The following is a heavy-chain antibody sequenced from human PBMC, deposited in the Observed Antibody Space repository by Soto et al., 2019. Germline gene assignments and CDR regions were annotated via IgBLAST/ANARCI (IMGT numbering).Heavy chain of an antibody. V-gene: IGHV3-30-3*01. J-gene: IGHJ6*02. CDR2: ISYDGSNK. CDR3: AREGGYGDYPVFDYGMDV. Sequence: QVQLVESGGGVVQPGRSLRLSCAASGFTFSSYAMHWVRQAPGKGLEWVAVISYDGSNKYYADSVKGRFTISRDNSKNTLYLQMHSLRAEDTAVYYCAREGGYGDYPVFDYGMDVWGQGTTVTVSS. D-gene: IGHD4-17*01. CDR1: GFTFSSYA.